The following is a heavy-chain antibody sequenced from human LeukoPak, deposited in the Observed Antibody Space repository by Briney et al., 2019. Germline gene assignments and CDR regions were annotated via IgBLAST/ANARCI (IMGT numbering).Heavy chain of an antibody. Sequence: SGGSLRLSCAASGFTFSSYGMSWVRQAPGKGLEWVSAISGSGGSTYYADSVKGRFTISRDNSKNTLYLQMNSLRAEDTAVYYCAKSPTRYSGYDFDYWGQGTLVTVSS. CDR2: ISGSGGST. J-gene: IGHJ4*02. D-gene: IGHD5-12*01. CDR3: AKSPTRYSGYDFDY. CDR1: GFTFSSYG. V-gene: IGHV3-23*01.